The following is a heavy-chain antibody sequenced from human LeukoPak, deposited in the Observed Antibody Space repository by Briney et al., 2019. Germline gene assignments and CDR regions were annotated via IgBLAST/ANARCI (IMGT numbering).Heavy chain of an antibody. CDR2: INTNNGGT. D-gene: IGHD3-10*01. J-gene: IGHJ4*02. Sequence: VASVKVSCKASGYTFTEYYIHWVRQAPGQGPEWMGRINTNNGGTNYAQKFQGRVTMTKDTSLRTAYMELSSLRSDDTAVYYCAREGEGSGSYTDYWGPGTLVIVSS. CDR1: GYTFTEYY. V-gene: IGHV1-2*06. CDR3: AREGEGSGSYTDY.